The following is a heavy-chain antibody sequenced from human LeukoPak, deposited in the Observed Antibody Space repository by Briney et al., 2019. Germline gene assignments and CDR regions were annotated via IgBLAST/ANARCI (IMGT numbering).Heavy chain of an antibody. J-gene: IGHJ4*02. CDR2: IIPIFGTA. CDR1: GYTFTSYG. Sequence: GASVKVSCKASGYTFTSYGISWVRQAPGQGLEWMGGIIPIFGTANYAQKFQGRVTITADESTSTAYMELSSLRSEDTAVYYCARAPTTVVTRYDYWGQGILVTVSS. V-gene: IGHV1-69*13. D-gene: IGHD4-23*01. CDR3: ARAPTTVVTRYDY.